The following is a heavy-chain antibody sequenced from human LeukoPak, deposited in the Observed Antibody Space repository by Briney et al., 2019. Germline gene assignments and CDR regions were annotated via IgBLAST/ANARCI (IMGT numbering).Heavy chain of an antibody. Sequence: GESLKISCKGSGYSFTSYWIGWVRQMPGKGLEWMGIIYPGDSDTRYSPSFQGQVTISADESISTAYLQWSSLKASDTAMYYCARKDCSGGSCPYYFDYWGQGTLVTVSS. CDR1: GYSFTSYW. V-gene: IGHV5-51*01. D-gene: IGHD2-15*01. J-gene: IGHJ4*02. CDR2: IYPGDSDT. CDR3: ARKDCSGGSCPYYFDY.